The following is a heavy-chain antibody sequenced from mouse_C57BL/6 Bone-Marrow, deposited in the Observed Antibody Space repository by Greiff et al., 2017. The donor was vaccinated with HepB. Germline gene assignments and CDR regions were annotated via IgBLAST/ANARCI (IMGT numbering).Heavy chain of an antibody. CDR3: ARSLTTVVVHWYFDV. CDR1: GYSITSDY. D-gene: IGHD1-1*01. J-gene: IGHJ1*03. CDR2: ISYSGST. Sequence: EVQGVESGPGLAKPSQTLSLTCSVTGYSITSDYWNWIRKFPGNKLEYMGYISYSGSTYYNPSLKSRISITRDTSKNQYYLQLNSVTTEDTATYYCARSLTTVVVHWYFDVWGTGTTVTVSS. V-gene: IGHV3-8*01.